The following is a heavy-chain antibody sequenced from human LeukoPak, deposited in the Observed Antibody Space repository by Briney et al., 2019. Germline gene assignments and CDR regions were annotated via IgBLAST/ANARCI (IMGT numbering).Heavy chain of an antibody. J-gene: IGHJ4*02. CDR1: GGSISSSSYY. V-gene: IGHV4-39*01. CDR2: IYYSGST. CDR3: ASRKAARPADY. D-gene: IGHD6-6*01. Sequence: YPSETLSFTCTVSGGSISSSSYYWGWIRQPPGKGLEWIGSIYYSGSTYYNPSLKSRVTISVDTSKNQFSLKLSSVTAADTAAYYCASRKAARPADYWVQGTLVTVSS.